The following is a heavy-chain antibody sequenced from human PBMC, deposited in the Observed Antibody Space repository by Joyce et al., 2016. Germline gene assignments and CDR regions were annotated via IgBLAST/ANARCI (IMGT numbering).Heavy chain of an antibody. J-gene: IGHJ3*02. CDR1: GFTFSSYA. V-gene: IGHV3-23*01. Sequence: EMQLLESGGGLVQPGGSLRLSCAASGFTFSSYAMSWVRQAPGKGVEWVSAISDSGSNKHYEDSVKGRFTIARDNSKKALYLQVDSLRTEDTAVYYCAKEYYSGSTSDALDIWGQGTMVTVSS. CDR3: AKEYYSGSTSDALDI. D-gene: IGHD3-10*01. CDR2: ISDSGSNK.